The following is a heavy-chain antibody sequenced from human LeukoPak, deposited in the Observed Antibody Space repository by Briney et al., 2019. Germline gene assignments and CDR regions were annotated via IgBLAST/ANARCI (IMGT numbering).Heavy chain of an antibody. J-gene: IGHJ6*03. CDR2: ISGTGGTT. CDR3: AKNGDRGAYCSGGSCYPYYYYYMDV. V-gene: IGHV3-23*01. D-gene: IGHD2-15*01. CDR1: GSTFRRYG. Sequence: GGSLRLSCAASGSTFRRYGMTWVRQAPGKGLEWVSAISGTGGTTYYADSVKGRFTISRDNSKNTLYLQMNSLRAEDTAVYYCAKNGDRGAYCSGGSCYPYYYYYMDVWGKGTTVTISS.